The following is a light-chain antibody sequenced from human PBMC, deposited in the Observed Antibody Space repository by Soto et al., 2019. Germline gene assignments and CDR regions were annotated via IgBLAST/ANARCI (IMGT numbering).Light chain of an antibody. CDR1: GSDVGGYDY. Sequence: QSALTQPASVSGSPGQSITISCTGTGSDVGGYDYVSWYQHHPGKAPKVMIYEVTNRPSGVSSRFSGSKSGNTASLTISGLQAEDEADYYCTSYTTSSTYVFGTGTKVTVL. V-gene: IGLV2-14*01. J-gene: IGLJ1*01. CDR2: EVT. CDR3: TSYTTSSTYV.